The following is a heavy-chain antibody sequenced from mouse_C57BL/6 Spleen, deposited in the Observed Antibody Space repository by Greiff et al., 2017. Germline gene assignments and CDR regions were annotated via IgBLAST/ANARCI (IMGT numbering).Heavy chain of an antibody. V-gene: IGHV1-78*01. CDR3: SRTCGSSYYFDY. Sequence: VQLQQSDAELVKPGASVKISCKASGYTFTDHTIHWMKQRPEQGLEWIGYIYPRDGSTNYNEKFKGKATLTADKSSSTAYMQLNSLTSEDSAVDFCSRTCGSSYYFDYWGQGTTLTVSS. CDR2: IYPRDGST. J-gene: IGHJ2*01. CDR1: GYTFTDHT. D-gene: IGHD1-1*01.